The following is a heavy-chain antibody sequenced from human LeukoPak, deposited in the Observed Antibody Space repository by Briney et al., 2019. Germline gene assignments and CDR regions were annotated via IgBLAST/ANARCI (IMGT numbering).Heavy chain of an antibody. D-gene: IGHD2-2*02. V-gene: IGHV4-34*01. CDR1: GGSFSGYY. CDR2: INHSRST. J-gene: IGHJ3*02. Sequence: SETLSLTCAVYGGSFSGYYWSWIRQPPGKGLEWIGEINHSRSTNYNPSLRSRVTISVDTSKNQFSLKLSSVTAADTAVYYCARVPCSSTSCYKPRAFDIWGQGTMVTVSS. CDR3: ARVPCSSTSCYKPRAFDI.